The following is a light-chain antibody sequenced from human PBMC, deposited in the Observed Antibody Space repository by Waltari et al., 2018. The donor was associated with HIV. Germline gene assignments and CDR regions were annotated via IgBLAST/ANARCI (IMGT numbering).Light chain of an antibody. CDR1: SSNIGGNY. Sequence: QSVLTQPPSASGTPGQTVTISCSGSSSNIGGNYVYWYQRLPGTAPKLLIYRNNQCPSWVPDRCSGSKSGTSAALAISGLLSEDDADYYCASWDDSLSGWVFGGGTKVTVL. CDR3: ASWDDSLSGWV. V-gene: IGLV1-47*01. J-gene: IGLJ3*02. CDR2: RNN.